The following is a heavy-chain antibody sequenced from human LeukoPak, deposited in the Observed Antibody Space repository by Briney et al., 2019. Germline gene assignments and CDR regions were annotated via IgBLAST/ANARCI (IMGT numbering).Heavy chain of an antibody. V-gene: IGHV3-11*01. Sequence: GGSLRLSCAASGFTFSDYYMSWIRQAPGKGLEWVSYIGSSGNTIYYADSVKGRFTISRDNAKNSLYLQMNSLRAEDTAVYYCARDYAEYTYYYDSSGQGFDYWGQGTLVTVSS. J-gene: IGHJ4*02. D-gene: IGHD3-22*01. CDR2: IGSSGNTI. CDR1: GFTFSDYY. CDR3: ARDYAEYTYYYDSSGQGFDY.